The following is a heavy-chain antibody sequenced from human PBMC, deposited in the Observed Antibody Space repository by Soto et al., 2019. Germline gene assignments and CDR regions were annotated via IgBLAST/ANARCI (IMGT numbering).Heavy chain of an antibody. CDR2: IYSGGST. CDR1: GFTVSSNY. D-gene: IGHD5-18*01. V-gene: IGHV3-66*01. J-gene: IGHJ4*02. Sequence: GGSLRLSCAASGFTVSSNYMSWVRQAPGKGLEWVSVIYSGGSTYYADSVKGRFTISRDNSKNTLYLQMNSLRAEDTAVYYCARDLCAQDTAMVTPWGQGTLVTVSS. CDR3: ARDLCAQDTAMVTP.